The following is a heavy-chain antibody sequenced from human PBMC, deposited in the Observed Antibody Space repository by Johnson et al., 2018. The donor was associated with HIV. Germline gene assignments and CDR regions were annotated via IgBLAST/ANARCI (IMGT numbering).Heavy chain of an antibody. CDR1: GFTFSSYD. CDR3: AKPLPLNYYDSREDAFDI. CDR2: ISGSGGST. V-gene: IGHV3-23*04. D-gene: IGHD3-22*01. J-gene: IGHJ3*02. Sequence: MQLVESGGGLVQPAGSLRLSCAASGFTFSSYDMSWVRQAPGKGLEWVSGISGSGGSTYYADSVKGRFTISRDNSKNTLYLQMNSLRAEDTAVYYCAKPLPLNYYDSREDAFDIWGQGTMVTVSS.